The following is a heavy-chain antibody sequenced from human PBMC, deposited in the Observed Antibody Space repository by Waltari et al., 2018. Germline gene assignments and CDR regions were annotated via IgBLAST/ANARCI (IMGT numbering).Heavy chain of an antibody. Sequence: QVQLVQSGAEVKKPGASVKVSCKASGYTFTGYYIHWVRQAPGEGLAWMGWINPGKGDTQYAQKFQDRVTVTRDTSISTAYMELSSLRSDDTAVYYCARGSPVGAGTTDAFEIWGQGTMVIVSS. V-gene: IGHV1-2*02. CDR3: ARGSPVGAGTTDAFEI. J-gene: IGHJ3*02. CDR2: INPGKGDT. D-gene: IGHD1-26*01. CDR1: GYTFTGYY.